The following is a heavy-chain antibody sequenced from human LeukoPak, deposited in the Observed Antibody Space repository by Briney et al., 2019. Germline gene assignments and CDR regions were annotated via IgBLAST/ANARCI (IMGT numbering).Heavy chain of an antibody. CDR1: GFTFSSYS. Sequence: GGSLRLSCAASGFTFSSYSMNWVRQAPGKGLEWVSSISSSSSYIYYADSVKGRFTISSDTARNSLYLHLNSLRAEDTAVYFCARGHNWAFDSWGQGTLVTVSS. CDR3: ARGHNWAFDS. J-gene: IGHJ4*02. D-gene: IGHD1-20*01. V-gene: IGHV3-21*01. CDR2: ISSSSSYI.